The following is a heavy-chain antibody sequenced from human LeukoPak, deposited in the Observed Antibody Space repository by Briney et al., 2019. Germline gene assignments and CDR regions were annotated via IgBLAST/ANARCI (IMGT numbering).Heavy chain of an antibody. CDR2: IYSDGRT. V-gene: IGHV3-53*01. Sequence: AGGSLRLSCAASGFTVTNNYMTWVRQAPGKGLDWVSVIYSDGRTYYADSVKDRFIISRDNSKNTLYLQMNSLKPEDTALYYCAGNLYSSSWSDYWGRGTLVTVSS. J-gene: IGHJ4*02. CDR3: AGNLYSSSWSDY. D-gene: IGHD6-13*01. CDR1: GFTVTNNY.